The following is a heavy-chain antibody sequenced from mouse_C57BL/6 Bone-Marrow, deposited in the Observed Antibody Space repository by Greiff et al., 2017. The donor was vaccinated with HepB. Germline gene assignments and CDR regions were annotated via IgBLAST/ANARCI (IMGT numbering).Heavy chain of an antibody. J-gene: IGHJ3*01. Sequence: QVQLKQPGAELVKPGASVKMSCKASGYTFTSYWITWVKQRPGQGLEWIGDIYPGSGSTNYNEKFKSKATLTVDTSSSTAYMQLSSLTSEDSAVYYCARVDSNQISWFAYWGQGTLVTVSA. V-gene: IGHV1-55*01. D-gene: IGHD2-5*01. CDR1: GYTFTSYW. CDR2: IYPGSGST. CDR3: ARVDSNQISWFAY.